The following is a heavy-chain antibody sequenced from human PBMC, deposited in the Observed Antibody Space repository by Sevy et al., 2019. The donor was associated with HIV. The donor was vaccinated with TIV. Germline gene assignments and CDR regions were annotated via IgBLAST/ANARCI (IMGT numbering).Heavy chain of an antibody. V-gene: IGHV4-39*01. CDR2: INYSGNT. Sequence: SETLSLTCTVSGGSISSSSYYWDWIRQPPGKGLEWIGTINYSGNTYYTPSLRSRVTISVGTSRNRFSLRLGSATAADTAVYYCARRTYGDYVGYYDYWGQGTLVTVSS. D-gene: IGHD4-17*01. J-gene: IGHJ4*02. CDR1: GGSISSSSYY. CDR3: ARRTYGDYVGYYDY.